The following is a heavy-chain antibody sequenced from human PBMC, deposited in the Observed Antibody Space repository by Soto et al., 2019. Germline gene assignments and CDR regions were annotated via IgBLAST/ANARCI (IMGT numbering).Heavy chain of an antibody. CDR3: AKDYSRIAVAGAVFDY. Sequence: GGSLRLSCAASGFTFSSYAMSWVRQAPGKGLEWVSAISGSGGSTYYADSVKGRFTISRDNSKNTLYLQMNSLRAEDTAVYYCAKDYSRIAVAGAVFDYWGQGTLVTVSS. CDR1: GFTFSSYA. V-gene: IGHV3-23*01. CDR2: ISGSGGST. D-gene: IGHD6-19*01. J-gene: IGHJ4*02.